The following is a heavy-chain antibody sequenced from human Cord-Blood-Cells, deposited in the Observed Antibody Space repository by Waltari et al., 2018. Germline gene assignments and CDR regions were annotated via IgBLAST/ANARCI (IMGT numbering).Heavy chain of an antibody. CDR3: AGGRFLEWYHDAFDI. CDR2: MNPNSGNT. D-gene: IGHD3-3*01. CDR1: GYTFTSYD. J-gene: IGHJ3*02. Sequence: QVQLVQSGAEVKKPGASVKVSCKASGYTFTSYDTNWVRQATGQGCEWMGWMNPNSGNTCYAQQCQGRVTMTRNTSISTAYMELSSLGSEDTAVYYCAGGRFLEWYHDAFDIWGQGTIVTVSS. V-gene: IGHV1-8*01.